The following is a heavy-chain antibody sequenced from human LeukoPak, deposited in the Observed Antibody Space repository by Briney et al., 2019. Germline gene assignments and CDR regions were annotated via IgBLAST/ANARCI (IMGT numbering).Heavy chain of an antibody. CDR3: ASRVEMATTRDY. D-gene: IGHD5-24*01. J-gene: IGHJ4*02. CDR1: GGSFSGYY. V-gene: IGHV4-34*01. CDR2: INHSGST. Sequence: SETLSLTCAVYGGSFSGYYWSWIRQPPGKGLEWIGEINHSGSTNYNPSLKSRVTISVDTSKNQFSLKLSSVTAADTAVYYCASRVEMATTRDYWGQGTQVTVSS.